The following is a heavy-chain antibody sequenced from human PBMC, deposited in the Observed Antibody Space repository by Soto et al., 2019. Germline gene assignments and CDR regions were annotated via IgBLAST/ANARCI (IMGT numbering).Heavy chain of an antibody. CDR3: ARDSNGGWVDY. CDR1: GFTFSSCS. Sequence: GGSLRLSCAASGFTFSSCSMNWVRQAPGKGLEWVSSISSSSSYIYYADSVKGRFTISRDNAKNSLYLQMNSLRAEDTAVYYCARDSNGGWVDYWGQGTLVTVSS. D-gene: IGHD4-4*01. J-gene: IGHJ4*02. V-gene: IGHV3-21*01. CDR2: ISSSSSYI.